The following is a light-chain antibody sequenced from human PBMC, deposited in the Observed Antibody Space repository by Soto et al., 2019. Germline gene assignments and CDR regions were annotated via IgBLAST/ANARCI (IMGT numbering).Light chain of an antibody. CDR3: SSYTSGSTVL. Sequence: QSVLTQPASVSGSPGQSISISCTGTSSDVGGYEYVSWYQQHPGKVPKLMIYEVSNRPSGVSNRYSGSKSGDTASLTISGLQAEDEDDYYCSSYTSGSTVLFGGGTKLTVL. V-gene: IGLV2-14*01. CDR1: SSDVGGYEY. CDR2: EVS. J-gene: IGLJ2*01.